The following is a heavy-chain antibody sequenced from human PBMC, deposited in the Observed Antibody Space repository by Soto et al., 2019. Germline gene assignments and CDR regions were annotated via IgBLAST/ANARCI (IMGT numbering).Heavy chain of an antibody. D-gene: IGHD6-13*01. J-gene: IGHJ6*02. Sequence: PGESLKISCKGSGYSLTSFWIGWVRQMPGKGLEWMGIIYPGDSYTNYSPSFQGHVTISADKSISTAYLQWSSLKASDTAMYYCARLPPSVSSSWYYRNYYYYGMDVWGQGTTVTVSS. CDR1: GYSLTSFW. V-gene: IGHV5-51*01. CDR2: IYPGDSYT. CDR3: ARLPPSVSSSWYYRNYYYYGMDV.